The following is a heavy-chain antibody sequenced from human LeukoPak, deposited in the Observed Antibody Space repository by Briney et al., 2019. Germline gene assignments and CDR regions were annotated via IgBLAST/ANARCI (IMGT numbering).Heavy chain of an antibody. Sequence: GGSLRLSCAASGFTFDDYAMHWVRQAPGNGLEWVSGLSWNSGSIGYADSVKGRFTISRDNAKNSLYLQMNSLRAEDTALYYCAKDNVFLGSGTPPGIDYWGQGTLVTVSS. J-gene: IGHJ4*02. CDR3: AKDNVFLGSGTPPGIDY. V-gene: IGHV3-9*01. CDR2: LSWNSGSI. CDR1: GFTFDDYA. D-gene: IGHD1-26*01.